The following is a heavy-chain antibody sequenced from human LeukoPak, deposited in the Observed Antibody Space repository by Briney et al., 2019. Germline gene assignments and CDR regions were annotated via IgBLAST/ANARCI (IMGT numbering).Heavy chain of an antibody. J-gene: IGHJ6*03. Sequence: SETLSLTCTVSGDSISSGDYYWSWIRQPAGKGLEWIGYIYYSGSTNYNPSLKSRVTISVDTSKNQFSLKLSSVTAAGTAVYYCARDKRIQAGYYYYMDVWGKGTTVTISS. CDR1: GDSISSGDYY. V-gene: IGHV4-61*10. CDR2: IYYSGST. CDR3: ARDKRIQAGYYYYMDV. D-gene: IGHD2-15*01.